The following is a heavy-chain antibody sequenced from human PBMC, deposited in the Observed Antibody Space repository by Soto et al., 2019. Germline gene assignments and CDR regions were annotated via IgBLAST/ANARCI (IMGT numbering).Heavy chain of an antibody. D-gene: IGHD2-15*01. V-gene: IGHV1-2*02. CDR1: GFAFTGYR. J-gene: IGHJ6*02. CDR2: INPNSGGT. Sequence: SVKVSCQASGFAFTGYRMHWVRQAPGQGLEWMGWINPNSGGTNYSRKFQGRVTMTRDTSITTAYMELNRLKSDDTAVYYCARDGFYCSGDNCYSEAYGMDVWGQGTTVTVPS. CDR3: ARDGFYCSGDNCYSEAYGMDV.